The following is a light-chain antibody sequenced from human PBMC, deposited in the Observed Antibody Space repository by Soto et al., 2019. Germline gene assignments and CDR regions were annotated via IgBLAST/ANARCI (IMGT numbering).Light chain of an antibody. CDR2: GKD. J-gene: IGLJ2*01. V-gene: IGLV1-40*01. Sequence: QPVLTQPPSVSGTPGQRVSISCTGSRSNIGGGYDVHWYLQLPGTAPKLLLNGKDNRPSGVPDRYSVSRSGTSASLAITGLQAEDEAVYYCQCYDNSIGANVLFGGGTKLTVL. CDR3: QCYDNSIGANVL. CDR1: RSNIGGGYD.